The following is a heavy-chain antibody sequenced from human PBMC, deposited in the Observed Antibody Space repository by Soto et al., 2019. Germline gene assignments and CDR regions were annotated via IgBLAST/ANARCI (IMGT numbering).Heavy chain of an antibody. J-gene: IGHJ6*02. D-gene: IGHD6-6*01. CDR2: ISGSSPNT. CDR3: ARERVYSSSQLEGSYGMDV. Sequence: VASVKVSCKASGYNFRSYGISWLRQAPGQGLEWMGWISGSSPNTTYAQKVQGRVTMTTDTSTSTAYMEVRNLRSDDTTVYYCARERVYSSSQLEGSYGMDVWGQGTTVTVSS. V-gene: IGHV1-18*04. CDR1: GYNFRSYG.